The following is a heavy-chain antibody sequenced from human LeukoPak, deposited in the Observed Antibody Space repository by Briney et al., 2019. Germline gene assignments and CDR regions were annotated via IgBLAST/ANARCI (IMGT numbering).Heavy chain of an antibody. D-gene: IGHD1-7*01. CDR3: TMRTGTPGTARDY. V-gene: IGHV3-9*01. CDR1: GFTFDDYA. CDR2: ISWNSGSI. Sequence: GGSLRLSCAASGFTFDDYAMHCVRQAPGKGLEWVSGISWNSGSIGYADSVKGRITTSRDNANNSLYLQMNRLRAENTALYCGTMRTGTPGTARDYWGQGTLVTVSS. J-gene: IGHJ4*02.